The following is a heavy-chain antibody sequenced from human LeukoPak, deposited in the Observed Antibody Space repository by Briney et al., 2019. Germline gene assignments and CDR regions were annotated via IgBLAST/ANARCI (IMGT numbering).Heavy chain of an antibody. CDR1: GFTFSSYW. CDR3: ARAGIAAAGPYY. D-gene: IGHD6-13*01. V-gene: IGHV3-74*01. Sequence: GGSLRLSCAASGFTFSSYWMHWVRQAPGQGLVWVSRINSDGSSISYANSVKGRFTISRDNAKNTLYLQMNSLRAEDTAVYYCARAGIAAAGPYYWGQGTLVAVSS. CDR2: INSDGSSI. J-gene: IGHJ4*02.